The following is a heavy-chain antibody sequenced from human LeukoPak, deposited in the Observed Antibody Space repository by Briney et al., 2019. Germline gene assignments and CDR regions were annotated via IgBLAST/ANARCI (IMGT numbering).Heavy chain of an antibody. CDR2: IKQDGSKK. J-gene: IGHJ4*02. D-gene: IGHD5-24*01. CDR1: GFPFSSYW. CDR3: TRVGYIDEGIDY. V-gene: IGHV3-7*04. Sequence: GGSLRLSCVASGFPFSSYWMTWVRQAPGKGPEWVANIKQDGSKKSYVDSVKGRFTISRDNAKNSLYLQMNSLRAEDTAVYYCTRVGYIDEGIDYWGQGTLVTVSS.